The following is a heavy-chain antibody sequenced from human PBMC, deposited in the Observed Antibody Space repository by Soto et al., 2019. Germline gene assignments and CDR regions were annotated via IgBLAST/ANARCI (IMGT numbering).Heavy chain of an antibody. D-gene: IGHD3-9*01. J-gene: IGHJ6*02. V-gene: IGHV1-69*13. CDR2: IIPIFGTA. CDR1: GGTFSSYA. CDR3: ATRRYFDWLRRYRMHV. Sequence: SVKVYCKASGGTFSSYAISWVRQAPGQGLEWMGGIIPIFGTANYAQKFQGRVTITADESTSTAYMELSSLRSEDTAVYYCATRRYFDWLRRYRMHVCGPGXTVT.